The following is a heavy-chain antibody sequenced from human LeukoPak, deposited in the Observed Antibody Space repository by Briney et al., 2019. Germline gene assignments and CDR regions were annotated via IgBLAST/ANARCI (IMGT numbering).Heavy chain of an antibody. V-gene: IGHV3-49*03. Sequence: GGSLRLSCTASGFTFGVYLMSWFRQAPGKGLEWIGFISGGTTEYAASVKGRFTISRDDSTSIAYLQMNSLTTEDTAVYYCSRGSGWLSVYWGQGTLVTVSS. CDR1: GFTFGVYL. J-gene: IGHJ4*02. CDR2: ISGGTT. D-gene: IGHD6-19*01. CDR3: SRGSGWLSVY.